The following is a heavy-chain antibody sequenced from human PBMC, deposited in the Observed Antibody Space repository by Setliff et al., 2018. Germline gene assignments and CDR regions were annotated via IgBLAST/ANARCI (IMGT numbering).Heavy chain of an antibody. V-gene: IGHV3-21*01. CDR3: ARAIGYCSGGSCLWAVYYYYGMDV. CDR1: GFTFSRYT. Sequence: GGSLRLSCAASGFTFSRYTINWVRQAPGKGLEWVSSISSSSSYIYYTDSVKGRFTISSDNAKNSLYLQMNSLRAEDTAVYYCARAIGYCSGGSCLWAVYYYYGMDVWGQGTTVTVSS. J-gene: IGHJ6*02. D-gene: IGHD2-15*01. CDR2: ISSSSSYI.